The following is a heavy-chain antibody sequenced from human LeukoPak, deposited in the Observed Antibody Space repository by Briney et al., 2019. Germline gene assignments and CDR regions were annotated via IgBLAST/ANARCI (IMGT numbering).Heavy chain of an antibody. CDR2: ISYDGSNK. CDR1: GFTFSSYA. CDR3: ATGYDFWSGYYFFDY. J-gene: IGHJ4*02. Sequence: GGSLRLSCAASGFTFSSYAMHWVRQAPGKGLEWVAVISYDGSNKYYADSVRGRFTISRDNSKNTLYLQMNSLRAEDTAVYYCATGYDFWSGYYFFDYWGQGTLVTVSS. D-gene: IGHD3-3*01. V-gene: IGHV3-30-3*01.